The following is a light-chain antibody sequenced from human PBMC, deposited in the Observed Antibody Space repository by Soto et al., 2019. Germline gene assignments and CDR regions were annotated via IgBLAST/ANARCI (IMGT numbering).Light chain of an antibody. J-gene: IGKJ1*01. CDR1: QSLLPSYGYNS. CDR3: MQTLQTPRT. V-gene: IGKV2-28*01. Sequence: IVMTQSPLSLPVTPGEPASMSCRSNQSLLPSYGYNSLDWLVHKPGQSPQLLIYLGSNRASGVTDRFTGSGSGTDFTLKISRVEAEDVGIYYCMQTLQTPRTFGQGTRVELK. CDR2: LGS.